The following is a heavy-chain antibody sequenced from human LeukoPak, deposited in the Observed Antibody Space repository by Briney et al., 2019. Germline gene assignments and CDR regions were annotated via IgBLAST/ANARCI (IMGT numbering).Heavy chain of an antibody. CDR3: ARYCSSTSRHCYFDY. Sequence: SETLSLTCTVSGGSISSYYWSWIRQPPGKGLEWIGYIYYSGSTNYNPSLKSRVTISVDTSKNQFSLKLSSVTAADTAVYYCARYCSSTSRHCYFDYWGQGTLVTVSS. V-gene: IGHV4-59*01. CDR1: GGSISSYY. J-gene: IGHJ4*02. D-gene: IGHD2-2*01. CDR2: IYYSGST.